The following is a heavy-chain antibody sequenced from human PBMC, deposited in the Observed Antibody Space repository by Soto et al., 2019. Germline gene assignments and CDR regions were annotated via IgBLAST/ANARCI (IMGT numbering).Heavy chain of an antibody. CDR3: AKGELTPPMATIASYFDY. J-gene: IGHJ4*02. D-gene: IGHD5-12*01. V-gene: IGHV1-18*01. CDR2: ISTYNGNT. Sequence: GASVKVSCKASGYTFTSYGITWVRQAPGQGLEWMGWISTYNGNTNYAQKLQGRVTMTTDTSASTAYMELRSLRSEDTAVYYCAKGELTPPMATIASYFDYWGQGTLVTVSS. CDR1: GYTFTSYG.